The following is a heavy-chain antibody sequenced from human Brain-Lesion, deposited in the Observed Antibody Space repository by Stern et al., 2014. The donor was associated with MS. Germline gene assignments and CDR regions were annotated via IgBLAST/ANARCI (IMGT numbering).Heavy chain of an antibody. CDR2: VNNDGRRT. CDR1: GFTFSNYW. D-gene: IGHD3-10*01. V-gene: IGHV3-74*02. Sequence: EVQLLESGGGLVQPGGTLRLSCAASGFTFSNYWMHWVRQAQGKGLVLVSRVNNDGRRTSYADSVKGRFTMSRDNAKNTLYLQMNSLRVEDTAIYYCARGERWFDSWGQGTLVTVSS. J-gene: IGHJ5*01. CDR3: ARGERWFDS.